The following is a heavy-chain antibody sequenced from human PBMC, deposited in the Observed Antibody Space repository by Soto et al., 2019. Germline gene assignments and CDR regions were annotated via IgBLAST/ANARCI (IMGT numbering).Heavy chain of an antibody. CDR3: ARARYCSGGSCYSQREYYYYGMDV. CDR1: GYTFTSYG. V-gene: IGHV1-18*01. J-gene: IGHJ6*02. CDR2: ISAYNGNT. Sequence: QVQLVQSGAEVKKPGASVKVSCKASGYTFTSYGISWVRQAPGQGLEWMGWISAYNGNTNYAQKLHGRVTMHTDTSTSTDYMELRILRSDDTDVYYCARARYCSGGSCYSQREYYYYGMDVWGQGTTVTVSS. D-gene: IGHD2-15*01.